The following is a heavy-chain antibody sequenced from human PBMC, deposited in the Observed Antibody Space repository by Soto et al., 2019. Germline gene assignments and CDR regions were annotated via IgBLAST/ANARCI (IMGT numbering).Heavy chain of an antibody. CDR3: ARDLIDGSSSSDYYYGMDV. V-gene: IGHV4-59*01. D-gene: IGHD6-6*01. J-gene: IGHJ6*02. CDR2: IYYSGST. Sequence: SETLSLTCTVSGGSISSYYWSWIRQPPGKGLEWIGYIYYSGSTNYNPSLKSRVTISVDTSKNQFSLKLSSVTAADTAVYYCARDLIDGSSSSDYYYGMDVWGQGTTVTVSS. CDR1: GGSISSYY.